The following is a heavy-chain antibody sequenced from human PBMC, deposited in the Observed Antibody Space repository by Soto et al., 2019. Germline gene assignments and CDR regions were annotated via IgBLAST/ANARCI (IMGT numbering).Heavy chain of an antibody. J-gene: IGHJ4*02. CDR1: NFSISSGYY. CDR2: IYRSGTT. V-gene: IGHV4-38-2*01. CDR3: ARTHSGSYYSVFNY. Sequence: SETLSLTCVVSNFSISSGYYWGWIRQSPGKGLEWIASIYRSGTTSYNPSLKSRVTISVDPSKNQFSLMLTAVTAADTAVYYCARTHSGSYYSVFNYWGGGSLVTVSS. D-gene: IGHD1-26*01.